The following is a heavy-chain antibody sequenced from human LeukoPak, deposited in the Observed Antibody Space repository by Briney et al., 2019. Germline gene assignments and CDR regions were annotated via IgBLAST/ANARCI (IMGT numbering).Heavy chain of an antibody. CDR2: IYGNDDK. CDR3: AHIVSSNFDY. CDR1: GFSLNTGGVA. J-gene: IGHJ4*02. D-gene: IGHD6-13*01. Sequence: SGPTLMNPTQTLTLTCTMSGFSLNTGGVAVGWIRQPPGKALEWLALIYGNDDKRYSPSLSSRLTISKDTSKNQVVHIMLCITPVDAATYYCAHIVSSNFDYWGQGTLVTVSS. V-gene: IGHV2-5*01.